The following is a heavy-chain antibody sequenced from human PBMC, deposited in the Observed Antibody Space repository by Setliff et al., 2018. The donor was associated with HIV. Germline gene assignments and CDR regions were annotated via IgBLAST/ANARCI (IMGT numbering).Heavy chain of an antibody. J-gene: IGHJ6*02. D-gene: IGHD3-10*01. V-gene: IGHV4-34*01. CDR1: GGSFSDYY. Sequence: PSETLFLTCTVYGGSFSDYYWSWIRQPPGRGLEWIGEINHSGTTIYSPSLKSRVTMSVDTSKNQFSLKLSSVTAADTAVYYCARGARIYYGSGKLYYYGMDVWGQGTTVTVSS. CDR2: INHSGTT. CDR3: ARGARIYYGSGKLYYYGMDV.